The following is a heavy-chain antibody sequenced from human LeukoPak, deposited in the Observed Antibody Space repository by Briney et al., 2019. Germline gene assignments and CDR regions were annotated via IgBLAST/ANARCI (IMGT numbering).Heavy chain of an antibody. Sequence: ASVKVSCKASGGTFSSYAISWVRQAPGQGLEWMGGIIPIFGTANYAQKFQGRVTITTDESTSTAYMELSSLRSEDTAVYYCARAGGYGYPWYFDYWGQGTLVTVSS. CDR1: GGTFSSYA. CDR3: ARAGGYGYPWYFDY. V-gene: IGHV1-69*05. CDR2: IIPIFGTA. D-gene: IGHD5-18*01. J-gene: IGHJ4*02.